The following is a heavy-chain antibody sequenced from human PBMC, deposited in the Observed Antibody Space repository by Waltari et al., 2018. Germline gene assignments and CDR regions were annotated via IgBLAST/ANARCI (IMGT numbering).Heavy chain of an antibody. CDR1: GGTFSSYA. CDR2: IIPIFGTA. D-gene: IGHD6-6*01. J-gene: IGHJ6*02. CDR3: ARPTPEGAARPWYYYGMDV. Sequence: QVQLVQSGAEVKKPGSSVKVSCKASGGTFSSYAISWVRQAPGQGLEWMGGIIPIFGTANYAQKFQGRVTITADESTSTAYMELSSLRSEDTAVYYCARPTPEGAARPWYYYGMDVWGQGTTVTVSS. V-gene: IGHV1-69*01.